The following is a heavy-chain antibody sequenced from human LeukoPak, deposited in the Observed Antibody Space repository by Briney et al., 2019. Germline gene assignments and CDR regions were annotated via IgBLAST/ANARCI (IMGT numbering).Heavy chain of an antibody. CDR1: ARFISSYY. CDR3: ARHRVGATMVDY. V-gene: IGHV4-59*08. CDR2: IYYSGST. Sequence: SETLSLTCTVAARFISSYYSSWIRQPPGKGLEWIGYIYYSGSTNYNPSLKSRVTISVDTSKNQFSLKLSSVTAADPAVYYCARHRVGATMVDYWGQGTLVTVSS. D-gene: IGHD1-26*01. J-gene: IGHJ4*02.